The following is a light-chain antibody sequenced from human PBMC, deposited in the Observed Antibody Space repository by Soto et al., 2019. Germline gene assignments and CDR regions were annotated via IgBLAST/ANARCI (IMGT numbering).Light chain of an antibody. CDR2: DAS. CDR1: KIGSKI. Sequence: SSELTQPPSVSVAPGRTARITCGGDKIGSKIVHWYRQRPGQAPVAVVFDASDRPSGIPDRISASRSGDTATLTISRVDAGDEADYYCQVWASTDEFFVFGSGTKVTVL. V-gene: IGLV3-21*02. J-gene: IGLJ1*01. CDR3: QVWASTDEFFV.